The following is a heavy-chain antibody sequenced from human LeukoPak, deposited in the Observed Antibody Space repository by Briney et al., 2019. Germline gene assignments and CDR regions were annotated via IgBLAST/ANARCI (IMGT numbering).Heavy chain of an antibody. CDR2: IYTSGST. CDR3: AANISPIFGVPTDAFDI. D-gene: IGHD3-3*01. V-gene: IGHV4-61*02. J-gene: IGHJ3*02. CDR1: GGSISSGSYY. Sequence: SQTLSLTCTVSGGSISSGSYYWSWIRQPAGKGLEWIGRIYTSGSTNYNPSLKSRVTMSVDTSKNQFSLKLSSVTAADTAVYYCAANISPIFGVPTDAFDIWGQGTMVTVSS.